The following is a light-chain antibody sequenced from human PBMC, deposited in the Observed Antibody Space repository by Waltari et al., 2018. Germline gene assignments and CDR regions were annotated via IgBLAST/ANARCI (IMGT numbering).Light chain of an antibody. CDR3: QQRSAWPT. Sequence: EIVLTQSPVTLSLSPGERASLSCRASQSVGSYLAWYQQRPGQPPRLLIYDASYRVTGLPDRFSGSGYGTDFTLNISRLEPEDFAVYYCQQRSAWPTFGGGTKVEFK. V-gene: IGKV3-11*01. J-gene: IGKJ4*01. CDR2: DAS. CDR1: QSVGSY.